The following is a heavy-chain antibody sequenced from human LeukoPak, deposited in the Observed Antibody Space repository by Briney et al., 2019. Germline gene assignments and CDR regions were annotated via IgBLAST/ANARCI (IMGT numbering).Heavy chain of an antibody. CDR2: TSSDLNVK. CDR1: GFTYRNYV. CDR3: AREGDYGSGSPPSLFFDY. V-gene: IGHV3-30-3*01. D-gene: IGHD3-10*01. Sequence: GGSLRLSCAASGFTYRNYVIHWVRQAPGKGLEWVAVTSSDLNVKLYADAVKGRFTISRDNSRSTLYLQMNSLRPEDTAIYYCAREGDYGSGSPPSLFFDYWGQGTLVTVSS. J-gene: IGHJ4*02.